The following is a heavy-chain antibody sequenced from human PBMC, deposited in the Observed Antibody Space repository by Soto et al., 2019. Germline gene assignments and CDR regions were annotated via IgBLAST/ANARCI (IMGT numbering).Heavy chain of an antibody. CDR2: ISGSGGST. CDR1: GFTFSSYA. V-gene: IGHV3-23*01. D-gene: IGHD3-10*01. Sequence: EVQLLESGGGLVQPGGSLRLSCAASGFTFSSYAMSWVRQAPGKGLEWVSAISGSGGSTYYADSVKGRFTISRDNSKNPLYLQMNSLRAEDTAVYYCAKDAWFGELSEPPDAFDIWGQGTMVTVSS. J-gene: IGHJ3*02. CDR3: AKDAWFGELSEPPDAFDI.